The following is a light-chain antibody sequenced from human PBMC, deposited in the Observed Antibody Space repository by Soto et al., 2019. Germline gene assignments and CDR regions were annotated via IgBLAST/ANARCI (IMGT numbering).Light chain of an antibody. CDR3: AAWDDSLSGSWV. CDR1: SSNIGSNY. Sequence: QAVVTQPPSASGTPGQRVTISCSGTSSNIGSNYVYWYQQLPGTAPKLLIYRNNQRPSAVPDRFSGSKSGTSASLAISGLRSEDEADYYCAAWDDSLSGSWVFGGGTKVTVL. J-gene: IGLJ3*02. CDR2: RNN. V-gene: IGLV1-47*01.